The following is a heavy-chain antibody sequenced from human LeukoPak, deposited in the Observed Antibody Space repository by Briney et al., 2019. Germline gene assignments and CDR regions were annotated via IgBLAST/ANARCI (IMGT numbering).Heavy chain of an antibody. V-gene: IGHV4-34*01. J-gene: IGHJ5*02. CDR2: INHSGST. CDR1: GGSFSGYY. Sequence: PSETLSLTCAVYGGSFSGYYWSWIRQPPGKGLEWIGEINHSGSTNYNPSLKSRVTISVDTSKNQFSLKLSSVTAADTAVYYCARGRSYWFLEGTWFDPWGQGTLVTVSS. D-gene: IGHD3-3*01. CDR3: ARGRSYWFLEGTWFDP.